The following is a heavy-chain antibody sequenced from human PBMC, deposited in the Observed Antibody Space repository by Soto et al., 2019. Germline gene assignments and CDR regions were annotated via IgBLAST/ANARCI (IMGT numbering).Heavy chain of an antibody. CDR1: GYTFTNSW. CDR3: ASTKPPGRYYDRSGYALGY. Sequence: PGESLKISCKGSGYTFTNSWIGWVRQMPGKGLEWMGIIYPGDSNIKYSPSFQGQVTISADMSTSTAYLQWSSLKASDTAMYYCASTKPPGRYYDRSGYALGYWGQGTLVTVSS. V-gene: IGHV5-51*01. J-gene: IGHJ4*02. CDR2: IYPGDSNI. D-gene: IGHD3-22*01.